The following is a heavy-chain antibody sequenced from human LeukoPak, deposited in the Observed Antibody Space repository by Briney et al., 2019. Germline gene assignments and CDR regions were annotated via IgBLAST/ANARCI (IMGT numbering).Heavy chain of an antibody. CDR3: ARAEWEPWSAFDI. D-gene: IGHD1-26*01. Sequence: PSETLSLTCTVSGGSISSSSYYWGWIRQPPGKGLEWIGSIYYSGSTYYNPSLKSRVTISVDTSKNQFSLKLSSVTAADTAVYYCARAEWEPWSAFDIWGQGTMVAVSS. CDR2: IYYSGST. J-gene: IGHJ3*02. CDR1: GGSISSSSYY. V-gene: IGHV4-39*07.